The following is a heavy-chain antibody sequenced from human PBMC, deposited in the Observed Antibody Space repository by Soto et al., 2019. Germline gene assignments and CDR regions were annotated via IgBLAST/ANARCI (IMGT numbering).Heavy chain of an antibody. J-gene: IGHJ4*02. CDR1: GFTFSTYA. CDR3: AKDQGNTVVVASTGFDH. CDR2: ISGSGSGT. D-gene: IGHD1-26*01. Sequence: EVQLLESGGGLVQPGGSLRLSCAASGFTFSTYAMNWVRQAPGKGLEWFSLISGSGSGTYYADSVKGRFTISRDNSKNMLFLQMSSLRAEDTAVYYCAKDQGNTVVVASTGFDHWGPGTLVTVSS. V-gene: IGHV3-23*01.